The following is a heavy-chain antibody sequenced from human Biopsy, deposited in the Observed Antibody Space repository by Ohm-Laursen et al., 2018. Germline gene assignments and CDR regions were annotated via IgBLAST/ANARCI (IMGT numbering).Heavy chain of an antibody. CDR3: ARHPTGFWFDP. V-gene: IGHV4-39*01. Sequence: PPGTLSLTCTVSGGSISSSTTYYWAWLRQPPGKGLEWIGSIYNTETTFYNPSLKSRVTISVDTSTNQFSLKMSSVTAADTALYFCARHPTGFWFDPWGHGTLVTVSS. J-gene: IGHJ5*02. CDR1: GGSISSSTTYY. CDR2: IYNTETT.